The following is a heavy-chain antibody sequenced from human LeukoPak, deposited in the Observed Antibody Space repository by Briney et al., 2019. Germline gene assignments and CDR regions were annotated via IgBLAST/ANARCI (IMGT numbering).Heavy chain of an antibody. CDR3: ARYDYGRSGFDY. J-gene: IGHJ4*02. V-gene: IGHV3-66*01. D-gene: IGHD5-12*01. CDR1: GFTVSTNH. CDR2: IYSGGTT. Sequence: GGSLRLSCAASGFTVSTNHMTWVRQAPGKGLEWVSVIYSGGTTYYADSVKGRFSISRDNSKNTLYLQMNSLRAEDTAVYYCARYDYGRSGFDYWGQRTLVTISS.